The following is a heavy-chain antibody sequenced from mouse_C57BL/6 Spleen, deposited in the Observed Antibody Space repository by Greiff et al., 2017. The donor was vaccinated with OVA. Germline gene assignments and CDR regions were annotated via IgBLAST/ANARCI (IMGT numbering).Heavy chain of an antibody. CDR3: AKNGDGNWDYAMDY. CDR1: GFSLTSYG. CDR2: IWRGGST. Sequence: QVQLKESGPGLVQPSQSLSITCTVSGFSLTSYGVHWVRQSPGKGLEWLGVIWRGGSTDYNAAFMSRLSITKDNSKSQVFFKMNSLQADDTAIYYCAKNGDGNWDYAMDYWGQGTSVTVSS. V-gene: IGHV2-5*01. J-gene: IGHJ4*01. D-gene: IGHD2-1*01.